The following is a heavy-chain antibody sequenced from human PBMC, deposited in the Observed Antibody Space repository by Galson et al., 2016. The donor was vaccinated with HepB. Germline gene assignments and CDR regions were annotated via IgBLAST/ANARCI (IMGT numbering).Heavy chain of an antibody. Sequence: SLRLSCAASGFTFNSNWMHWVRQAPGKGLVWVSRINSGGTNTDYADSVQGRFAISRDNAKNTLYLQMTNLRAEDTAVYYCARGNGRPGERGDYWGQGTLVTVSS. CDR2: INSGGTNT. D-gene: IGHD1-1*01. CDR3: ARGNGRPGERGDY. CDR1: GFTFNSNW. J-gene: IGHJ4*02. V-gene: IGHV3-74*01.